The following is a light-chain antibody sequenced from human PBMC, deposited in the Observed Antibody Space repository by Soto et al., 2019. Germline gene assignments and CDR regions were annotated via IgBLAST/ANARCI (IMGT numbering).Light chain of an antibody. CDR3: QHYGRSPTWT. V-gene: IGKV3-20*01. CDR2: AAS. CDR1: QSVSSSY. Sequence: EIVLTQSPGTLSLSPGERATLSCRASQSVSSSYLAWYQQKPGQAPRLLIYAASSRATGIPDRFSGSGSGTDFTLNISRLEPEDFAVYYCQHYGRSPTWTFGQGTKVEIK. J-gene: IGKJ1*01.